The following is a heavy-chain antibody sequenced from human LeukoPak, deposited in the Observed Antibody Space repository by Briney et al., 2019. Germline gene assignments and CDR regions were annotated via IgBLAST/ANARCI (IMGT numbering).Heavy chain of an antibody. CDR3: ATWIWSPRDYYYGMDV. CDR1: GGSISSYY. CDR2: IYYSGST. V-gene: IGHV4-59*01. Sequence: PSETLSLTCTVSGGSISSYYWSWIRQPPGKGLEWIGYIYYSGSTNYNPSLKSRVTISVDTSKNQFSLKLSSVTAADTAVYYCATWIWSPRDYYYGMDVWGQGTTVTVSS. D-gene: IGHD2-2*03. J-gene: IGHJ6*02.